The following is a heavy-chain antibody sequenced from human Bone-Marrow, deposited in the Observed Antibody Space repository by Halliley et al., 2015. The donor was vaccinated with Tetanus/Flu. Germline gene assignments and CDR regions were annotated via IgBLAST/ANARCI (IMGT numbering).Heavy chain of an antibody. J-gene: IGHJ4*02. CDR3: ARAPAGIPVAG. CDR1: GFTFSYYW. V-gene: IGHV3-7*04. CDR2: INQDGSEK. Sequence: SLRLSCAASGFTFSYYWMSWVRQAPGKGLEWVANINQDGSEKYYVASVRGRFTISRDNAKDSLSLQMNGLRDDDTAIYYCARAPAGIPVAGWGQGTLVTVSS. D-gene: IGHD6-19*01.